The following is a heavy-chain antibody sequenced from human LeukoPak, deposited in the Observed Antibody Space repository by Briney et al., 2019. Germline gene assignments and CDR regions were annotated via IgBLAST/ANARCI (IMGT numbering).Heavy chain of an antibody. CDR1: GGTFSSYA. J-gene: IGHJ4*02. CDR3: ARSGSGSYYSGIDY. CDR2: IIPIFGTA. D-gene: IGHD3-10*01. Sequence: ASVKVSCKASGGTFSSYAISWVRQVPGQGLEWMGGIIPIFGTANYAQKFQGRVTITADESTSTAYMELSSLRSEDTAVYYCARSGSGSYYSGIDYWGQGTLVTVSS. V-gene: IGHV1-69*13.